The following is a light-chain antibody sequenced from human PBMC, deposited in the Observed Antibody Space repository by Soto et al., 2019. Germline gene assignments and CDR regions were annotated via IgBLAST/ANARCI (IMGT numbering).Light chain of an antibody. CDR1: QSASSY. V-gene: IGKV3-20*01. CDR2: GAS. J-gene: IGKJ1*01. CDR3: HQYNSSPRT. Sequence: EIVLTQSPGTLSLSPGEKATLSCGASQSASSYLAWYQQKPGQAPRLLIFGASSRATGIPGRFSGSGSGTDFTLTISGLEPEDFAVYYCHQYNSSPRTFGQGTKVDIK.